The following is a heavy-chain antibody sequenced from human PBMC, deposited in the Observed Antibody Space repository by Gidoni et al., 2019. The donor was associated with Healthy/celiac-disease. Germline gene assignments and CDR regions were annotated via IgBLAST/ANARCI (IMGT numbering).Heavy chain of an antibody. Sequence: EVQLVESGGGVVPPGGSLRLSCTTSGFPFSTSAMRWVRQAPGKGLEGVSAISGSGGSTYYADPVKGRFTISRDNPKNTLYLQMNSLRAEDTAVYYCAKRWLQRGCWYFDLWGRGTLVPVSS. V-gene: IGHV3-23*04. J-gene: IGHJ2*01. D-gene: IGHD5-12*01. CDR3: AKRWLQRGCWYFDL. CDR2: ISGSGGST. CDR1: GFPFSTSA.